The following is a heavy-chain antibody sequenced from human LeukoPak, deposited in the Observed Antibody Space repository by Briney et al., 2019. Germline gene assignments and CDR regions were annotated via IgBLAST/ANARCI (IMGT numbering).Heavy chain of an antibody. CDR1: GFTFSSYW. CDR2: IKQDGSEK. D-gene: IGHD3-10*01. J-gene: IGHJ4*02. V-gene: IGHV3-7*01. Sequence: GGSLRLSCAASGFTFSSYWMGWVRQAPGKGLEWVANIKQDGSEKYYVDSVKGRFTISRDNAKNSLYLQMNSLRAEDTAVYYCARGSRGSGSRRPFDYWGQGTLVTVSS. CDR3: ARGSRGSGSRRPFDY.